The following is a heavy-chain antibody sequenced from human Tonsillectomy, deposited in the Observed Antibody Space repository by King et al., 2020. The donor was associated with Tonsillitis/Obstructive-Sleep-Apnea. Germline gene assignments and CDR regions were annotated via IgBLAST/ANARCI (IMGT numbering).Heavy chain of an antibody. CDR3: AKSTIPRTASFDI. CDR1: GFTFDDYA. V-gene: IGHV3-9*01. CDR2: ISWNSGSI. D-gene: IGHD2-2*02. Sequence: QLVQSGGGLVQPGRSLRLSCAASGFTFDDYAMYWVRQAPGKGLEWVSGISWNSGSIGYADSVKGRFTISRDNAKNSLYLKMNSLRAEDTALYYCAKSTIPRTASFDIWCQGTMVTVAS. J-gene: IGHJ3*02.